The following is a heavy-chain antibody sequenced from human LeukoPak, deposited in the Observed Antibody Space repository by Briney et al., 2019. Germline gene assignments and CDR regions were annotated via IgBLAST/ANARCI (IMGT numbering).Heavy chain of an antibody. CDR1: GGSFSGYY. CDR2: IYYSGST. J-gene: IGHJ3*02. D-gene: IGHD3-16*01. V-gene: IGHV4-59*01. CDR3: ARATGWGYAFDI. Sequence: SETLSLTCAVYGGSFSGYYWSWIRQPPGKGLEWIGYIYYSGSTNYNPSLKSRVTISVDTSKNQFSLKLSSVTAADTAVYYCARATGWGYAFDIWGQGTMVTVSS.